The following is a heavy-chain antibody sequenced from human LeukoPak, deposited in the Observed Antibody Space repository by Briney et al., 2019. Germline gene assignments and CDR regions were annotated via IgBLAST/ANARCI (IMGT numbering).Heavy chain of an antibody. CDR3: TYYYDSSGYYYDYFDY. V-gene: IGHV1-69*04. CDR2: IIPILGIA. D-gene: IGHD3-22*01. CDR1: GGTFSSYA. J-gene: IGHJ4*02. Sequence: ASVKVSCKASGGTFSSYAISWVRQAPGQGLEWMGRIIPILGIANYAQKFQGRVTITADKSTSTAYMELSSLRSEDTAVYYCTYYYDSSGYYYDYFDYWGQGTLVTVSS.